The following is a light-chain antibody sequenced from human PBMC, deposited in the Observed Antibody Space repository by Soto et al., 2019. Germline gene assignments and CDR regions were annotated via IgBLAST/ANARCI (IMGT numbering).Light chain of an antibody. CDR3: QSYDSSLSAYV. CDR2: SNN. V-gene: IGLV1-40*01. CDR1: SSNIGARFD. Sequence: QSVLTQPPSVSEAPGQRVTISCTGSSSNIGARFDVHWYQQLPGSAPKLLIYSNNNRPSGVPDRFSVSRSATSASLAITGLQAADEADYYCQSYDSSLSAYVFGTATKVTVL. J-gene: IGLJ1*01.